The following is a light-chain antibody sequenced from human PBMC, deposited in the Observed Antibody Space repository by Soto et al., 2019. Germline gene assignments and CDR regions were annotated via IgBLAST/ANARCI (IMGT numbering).Light chain of an antibody. Sequence: QSALTQPAAVSGSPGQSITISCTGTRSDVGSYNLVSWYQQHPGKAHKVVIYEDIKRPSGVSDHFSGSKSGNTASLTISGLQDEDEADYYCSSYAGRSTLVFGGGTKLTVL. J-gene: IGLJ3*02. CDR2: EDI. CDR1: RSDVGSYNL. V-gene: IGLV2-23*01. CDR3: SSYAGRSTLV.